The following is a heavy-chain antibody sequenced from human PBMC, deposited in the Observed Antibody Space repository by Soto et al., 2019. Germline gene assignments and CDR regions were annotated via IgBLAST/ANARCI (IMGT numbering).Heavy chain of an antibody. CDR2: INHSGST. D-gene: IGHD3-22*01. V-gene: IGHV4-31*09. J-gene: IGHJ3*02. CDR1: GGSISSGGYY. Sequence: SETLSLTCTVSGGSISSGGYYWSWIRQHPGKGLEWIGEINHSGSTNYNPSLKSRVTISVDTSKNQFSLKLSSVTAADTAVYYCLYDSSRDNAFDIWGQGTMVTVSS. CDR3: LYDSSRDNAFDI.